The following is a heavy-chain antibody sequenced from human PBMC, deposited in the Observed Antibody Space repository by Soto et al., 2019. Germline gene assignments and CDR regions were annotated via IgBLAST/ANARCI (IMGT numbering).Heavy chain of an antibody. D-gene: IGHD6-13*01. Sequence: SETLSLTXTVSGGSISSGGYYWSWIRQHPGKGLEWIGYIYYSGSTYYNPSLKSRVTISVDTSKNQFSLKLSSVTAADTAVYYCPRDRYSSSWYYYYGMDVWGQGTTVTVSS. V-gene: IGHV4-31*02. J-gene: IGHJ6*02. CDR3: PRDRYSSSWYYYYGMDV. CDR2: IYYSGST. CDR1: GGSISSGGYY.